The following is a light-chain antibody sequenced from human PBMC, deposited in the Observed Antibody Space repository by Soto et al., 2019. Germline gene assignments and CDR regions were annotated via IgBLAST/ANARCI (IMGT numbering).Light chain of an antibody. V-gene: IGLV2-14*01. CDR3: ISYTSSSTLYV. Sequence: QSALTQPASVSGSPGQSITISCTGTSSDVGDYNYISWYQQHPGKAPKLMIYEVSNRPSGVSNRFSGSKSGNTASLTISGLQADDEADYYCISYTSSSTLYVFGTGTKLTAL. CDR1: SSDVGDYNY. J-gene: IGLJ1*01. CDR2: EVS.